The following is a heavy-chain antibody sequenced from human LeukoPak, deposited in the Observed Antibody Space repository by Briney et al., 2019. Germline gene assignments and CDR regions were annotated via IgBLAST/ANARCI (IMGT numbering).Heavy chain of an antibody. D-gene: IGHD1-7*01. V-gene: IGHV3-7*01. CDR1: GFTFTTYW. CDR2: INQDGSEK. J-gene: IGHJ6*03. CDR3: ARTNSQARDYYYYMDV. Sequence: GGSLRLSCAASGFTFTTYWMSWARQAPGQGLEWVANINQDGSEKYYVDSVKGRFTMSRDNAKNSLYLQMNSLRADDTAVYYCARTNSQARDYYYYMDVWGKGTTVTVSS.